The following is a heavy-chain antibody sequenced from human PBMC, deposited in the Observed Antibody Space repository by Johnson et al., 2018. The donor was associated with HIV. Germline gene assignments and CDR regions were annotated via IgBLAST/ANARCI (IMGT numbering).Heavy chain of an antibody. CDR2: IKSKTDGGTT. D-gene: IGHD3-16*01. J-gene: IGHJ3*02. CDR1: GFTFSNAW. Sequence: VQLVESGGGLVKPGGSLRLSCAASGFTFSNAWMSWVRQAPGKGLEWVGRIKSKTDGGTTDYAAPVKGRFTISRDDSKNTLYLQMNSLKTEDTAMYYCAKVKSQNTIGDAFDIWGQGTMVTVSS. V-gene: IGHV3-15*01. CDR3: AKVKSQNTIGDAFDI.